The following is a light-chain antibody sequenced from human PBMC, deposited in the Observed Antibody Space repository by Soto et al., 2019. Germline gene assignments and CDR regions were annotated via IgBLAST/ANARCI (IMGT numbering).Light chain of an antibody. Sequence: QSVLTQPASVSGSPGQSITISCTGTSSDLGSYNYVSWYQQHPGKAPKVLLYEVNNRPSGISTRFSGSKSGNTASLTISGLQAEDEADYYCSAYTGSSLVFGGGTKLTVL. J-gene: IGLJ3*02. V-gene: IGLV2-14*01. CDR3: SAYTGSSLV. CDR2: EVN. CDR1: SSDLGSYNY.